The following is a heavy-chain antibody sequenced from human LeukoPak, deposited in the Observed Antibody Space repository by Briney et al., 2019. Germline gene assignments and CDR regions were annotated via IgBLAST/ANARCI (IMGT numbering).Heavy chain of an antibody. Sequence: SETLSLTCTVSGGSITSGYSYWGWLRQPPGKGLEGFGYIHYSGSTYYNPSLKSRVTISVDTSKNQFSLKLSSVTAADTAVYYCAAVNRAMVQFDYWGQGTLVTVSS. V-gene: IGHV4-30-4*01. CDR3: AAVNRAMVQFDY. CDR2: IHYSGST. CDR1: GGSITSGYSY. J-gene: IGHJ4*02. D-gene: IGHD5-18*01.